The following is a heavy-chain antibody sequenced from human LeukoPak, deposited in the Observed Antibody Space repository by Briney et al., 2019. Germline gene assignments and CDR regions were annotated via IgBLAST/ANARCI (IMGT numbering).Heavy chain of an antibody. CDR3: ARRQRHTVTTKYAFDI. CDR1: GFTFSSYS. Sequence: SGGSLRLSCAASGFTFSSYSMNWVRQAPGKGLEWVSSISSSSSYIYYADSVKGRFTISRDNAKNSLYLQMNSLRAEDTAVYYCARRQRHTVTTKYAFDIWGPGTMVTVSS. J-gene: IGHJ3*02. CDR2: ISSSSSYI. D-gene: IGHD4-17*01. V-gene: IGHV3-21*01.